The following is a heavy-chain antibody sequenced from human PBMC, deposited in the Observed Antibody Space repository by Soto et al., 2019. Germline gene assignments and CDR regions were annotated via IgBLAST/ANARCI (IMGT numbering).Heavy chain of an antibody. CDR3: ARERGTMVRGVINWFDP. J-gene: IGHJ5*02. CDR2: INAGNGNT. Sequence: GASVKVSCKASGYTFTSYAMHWVRQAPGQSLEWMGWINAGNGNTKYSQKFQGRVTITRDTSASTAYMELSSLRSEDTAVYYCARERGTMVRGVINWFDPWGQGTLVTVSS. V-gene: IGHV1-3*01. CDR1: GYTFTSYA. D-gene: IGHD3-10*01.